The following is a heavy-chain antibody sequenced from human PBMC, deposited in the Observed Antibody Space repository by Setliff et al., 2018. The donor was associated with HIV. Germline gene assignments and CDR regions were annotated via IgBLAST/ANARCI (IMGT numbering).Heavy chain of an antibody. Sequence: GGSLRLSCAASGFTFSSYAMGWVRQAPGKGLEWVSTIGAVGGPTHYADSVKGRFTISRDNAKNTLFLQMNSLRAEDTAVYYCVRDPPYYFGSGTFMYDYWGQGTLVTVSS. J-gene: IGHJ4*02. CDR2: IGAVGGPT. D-gene: IGHD3-10*01. V-gene: IGHV3-23*01. CDR3: VRDPPYYFGSGTFMYDY. CDR1: GFTFSSYA.